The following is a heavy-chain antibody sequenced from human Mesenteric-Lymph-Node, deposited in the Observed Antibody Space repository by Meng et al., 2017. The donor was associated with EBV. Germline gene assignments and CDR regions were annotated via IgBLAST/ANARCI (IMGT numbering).Heavy chain of an antibody. CDR2: IYYSGNT. J-gene: IGHJ4*02. CDR3: ARGVVARNYFDF. D-gene: IGHD2-15*01. CDR1: GDSISSGVYY. V-gene: IGHV4-30-4*01. Sequence: QVQLQESGPGLVKPSQTLALTCAVSGDSISSGVYYWSWIRQPPGKGLEWIGYIYYSGNTYYNSSLKSRLTISVDTSKNQFSLKLTSVTAADTAVYYGARGVVARNYFDFWGQGSLVTVSS.